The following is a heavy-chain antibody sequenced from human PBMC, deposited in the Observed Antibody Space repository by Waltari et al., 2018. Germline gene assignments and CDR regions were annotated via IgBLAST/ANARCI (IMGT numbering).Heavy chain of an antibody. CDR2: IYYSGST. CDR1: GGSISSSSYY. J-gene: IGHJ4*02. Sequence: QLQLQESGPGLVKPSETLSLTCTVSGGSISSSSYYWGWIRQPPGKGLEWIGSIYYSGSTYYNPSLKSRVTISVDTSKNQVSLKLSSVTAADTAVYYCARRQAYCSSTSCSYFDYWGQGTLVTVSS. V-gene: IGHV4-39*01. D-gene: IGHD2-2*01. CDR3: ARRQAYCSSTSCSYFDY.